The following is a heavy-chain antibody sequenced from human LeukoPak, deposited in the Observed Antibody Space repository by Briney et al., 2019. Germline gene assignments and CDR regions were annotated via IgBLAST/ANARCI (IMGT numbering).Heavy chain of an antibody. CDR2: FNFRGTYI. CDR3: ATEEYLRGSYFFFGS. V-gene: IGHV3-21*01. D-gene: IGHD1-26*01. J-gene: IGHJ4*02. Sequence: GSLRLSCVASGFTLSRFTMNWVRQAPGKGLELVSSFNFRGTYIYYTDSVKGRFSISRDDARNSLFLQMNGLRAEDTAVYYCATEEYLRGSYFFFGSWGQGSLVTVSS. CDR1: GFTLSRFT.